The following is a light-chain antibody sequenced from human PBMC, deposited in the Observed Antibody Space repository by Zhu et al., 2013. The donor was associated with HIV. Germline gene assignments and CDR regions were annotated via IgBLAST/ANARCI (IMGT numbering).Light chain of an antibody. V-gene: IGKV3-11*01. J-gene: IGKJ2*01. Sequence: EIVLTQSPATLSLSPGERATLSCRVSQSVSSFLLWYQQKPGQAPRLLIYDASNRATGIPARFSGSGSGTDFTLTISSLEPEDFAVYYCQQRSGWPHTFGQGTKLEI. CDR3: QQRSGWPHT. CDR2: DAS. CDR1: QSVSSF.